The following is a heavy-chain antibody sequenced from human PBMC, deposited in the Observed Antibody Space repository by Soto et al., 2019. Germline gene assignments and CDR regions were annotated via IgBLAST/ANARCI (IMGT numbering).Heavy chain of an antibody. CDR1: GFTLSGYA. Sequence: EVQLAESGGGLAQPGGSPRLSCAASGFTLSGYAMDWVRQAPGKGLEYVSGISSNGVGTYYANSVQGRFTISRDNSKNTVYLQMGSLRPEDMAVYYCARRAGPDFYYMDVWGKGTTVTVSS. CDR2: ISSNGVGT. J-gene: IGHJ6*03. CDR3: ARRAGPDFYYMDV. V-gene: IGHV3-64*01. D-gene: IGHD6-13*01.